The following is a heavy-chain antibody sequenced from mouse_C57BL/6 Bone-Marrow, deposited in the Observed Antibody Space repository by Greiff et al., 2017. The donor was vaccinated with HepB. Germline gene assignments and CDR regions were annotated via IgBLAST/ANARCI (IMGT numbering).Heavy chain of an antibody. CDR2: IIDGGSYT. J-gene: IGHJ4*01. CDR3: ARDGVVSTVGYFAFDY. D-gene: IGHD1-1*01. Sequence: EVLLVESGAGLVKPGGSLKLSCAASGFTFSSYGMSWVRQTPEKGLEWVATIIDGGSYTYYPDNVKGRFTLSADNAENKPYLQMSQLTSEDTAVYYCARDGVVSTVGYFAFDYWGQGTSVTVSS. V-gene: IGHV5-4*01. CDR1: GFTFSSYG.